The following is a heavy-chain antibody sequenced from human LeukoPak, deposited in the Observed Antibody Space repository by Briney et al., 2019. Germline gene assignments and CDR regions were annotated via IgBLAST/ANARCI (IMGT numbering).Heavy chain of an antibody. CDR3: ARSTSGPFDY. Sequence: PGRSLRLSCAASGFTFIIYSMNWVRQAPGKGLEWVSYITSDRRTISYADPVRGRITISKDNDKRLLYLQMDSLRAGDTAIYYCARSTSGPFDYWGQGMLVTVSS. D-gene: IGHD2-8*02. CDR2: ITSDRRTI. CDR1: GFTFIIYS. V-gene: IGHV3-48*01. J-gene: IGHJ4*02.